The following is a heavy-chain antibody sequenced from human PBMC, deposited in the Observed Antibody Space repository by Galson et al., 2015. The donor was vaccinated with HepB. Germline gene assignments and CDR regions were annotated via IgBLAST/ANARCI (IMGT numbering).Heavy chain of an antibody. D-gene: IGHD3-3*01. CDR2: IIPILGIA. CDR3: AAGVGVLRFLEWFPLRGAVDY. V-gene: IGHV1-69*04. Sequence: SVKVSCKASGGTFSSYAISWVRQAPGQGLEWMGRIIPILGIANYAQKFQGRVTITADKSTSTAYMELSSLRSEDTAVYYCAAGVGVLRFLEWFPLRGAVDYWGQGTLVTVSS. CDR1: GGTFSSYA. J-gene: IGHJ4*02.